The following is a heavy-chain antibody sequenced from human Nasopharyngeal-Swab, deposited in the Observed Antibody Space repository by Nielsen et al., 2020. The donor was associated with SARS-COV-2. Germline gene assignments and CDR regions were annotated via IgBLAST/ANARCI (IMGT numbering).Heavy chain of an antibody. CDR2: ISGSGGST. CDR3: AKRDDYYESSGLGD. Sequence: GESLKISYAASGFTFSTYAMYWLRQPPAKGLEWVSIISGSGGSTYYADSVKGRFTISRDNSKNTLYLQMNSLRAEDTAVYYCAKRDDYYESSGLGDWGQGTLVTVSS. CDR1: GFTFSTYA. J-gene: IGHJ4*02. D-gene: IGHD3-22*01. V-gene: IGHV3-23*01.